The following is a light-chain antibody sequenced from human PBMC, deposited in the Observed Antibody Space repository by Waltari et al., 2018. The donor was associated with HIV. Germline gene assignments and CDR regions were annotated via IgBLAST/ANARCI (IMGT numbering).Light chain of an antibody. V-gene: IGKV1-8*01. Sequence: IRMTQSPSSFSASTGDRVTITCRESQSISTSLAWYQLKPGKAPKLLIYGASTLQSGVPSRFSGSGSGTDFTLTISCLQSDDFATYSCQQYYTYPQTFGQGTTVEIK. J-gene: IGKJ1*01. CDR3: QQYYTYPQT. CDR1: QSISTS. CDR2: GAS.